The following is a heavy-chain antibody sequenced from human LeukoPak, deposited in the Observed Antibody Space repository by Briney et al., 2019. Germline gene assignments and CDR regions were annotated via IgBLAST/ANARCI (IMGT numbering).Heavy chain of an antibody. CDR2: ISYDGSNK. CDR1: GFTFSSYG. D-gene: IGHD3-10*01. J-gene: IGHJ4*02. V-gene: IGHV3-30*18. CDR3: AKDGELLWFGEVPSYYFDY. Sequence: PGGSLRLSCAASGFTFSSYGMHWVRQAPGKGLEWVAVISYDGSNKYYADSVKGRFTISRDNSKNTLYLQMNSQRAEDTAVYYCAKDGELLWFGEVPSYYFDYWGQGTLVTVSS.